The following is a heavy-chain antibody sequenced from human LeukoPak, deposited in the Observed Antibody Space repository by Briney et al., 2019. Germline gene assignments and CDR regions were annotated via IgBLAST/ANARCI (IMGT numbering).Heavy chain of an antibody. Sequence: PSETLSLTCSVSGAAMRSSGYHWSWIRQHPDKGLEWIAYTYDSGRIFYTPSLQSRSAITVDISKNQFSLQLRSLTAADTAVFYCAGSTDNVEDYCGQGILVTVSS. V-gene: IGHV4-31*03. CDR3: AGSTDNVEDY. J-gene: IGHJ4*02. CDR1: GAAMRSSGYH. CDR2: TYDSGRI. D-gene: IGHD6-13*01.